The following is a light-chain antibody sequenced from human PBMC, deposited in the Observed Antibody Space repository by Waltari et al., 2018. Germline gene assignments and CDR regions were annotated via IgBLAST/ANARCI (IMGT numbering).Light chain of an antibody. CDR2: GAS. J-gene: IGKJ4*01. Sequence: DIQMTQSLSSVSASVGDRVTLTCRASQGIGTWLAWYQQKPGKAPKLLIYGASSLQSWVPPRFSGSGSGTDFTLTINNLQPEDFATYSCQQANTFPLTFGGGTKVEIK. V-gene: IGKV1-12*01. CDR1: QGIGTW. CDR3: QQANTFPLT.